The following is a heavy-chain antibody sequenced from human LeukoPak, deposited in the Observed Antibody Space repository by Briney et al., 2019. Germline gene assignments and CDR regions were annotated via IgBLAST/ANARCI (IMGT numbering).Heavy chain of an antibody. CDR1: GFTFSDYY. V-gene: IGHV3-11*01. CDR3: AKDLLEGEVDY. D-gene: IGHD2-15*01. CDR2: ISSSGSTI. J-gene: IGHJ4*02. Sequence: GGSLRLSCAASGFTFSDYYMSWIRQAPGKGLEWVSYISSSGSTIYYADSVKGRFTISRDNAKNSLYLQMNSLRAEDTAVYYCAKDLLEGEVDYWGQGTLVTVSS.